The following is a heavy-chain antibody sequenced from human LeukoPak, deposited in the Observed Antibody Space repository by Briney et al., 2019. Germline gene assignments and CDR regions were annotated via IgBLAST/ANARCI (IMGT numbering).Heavy chain of an antibody. CDR2: IYYSGST. CDR1: GGSISSGGYY. V-gene: IGHV4-31*03. D-gene: IGHD3-10*01. Sequence: SQTLSLTCTASGGSISSGGYYWSWIRQHPGKGLEWIGYIYYSGSTYYNPSLKSRVTISVDTSKNQFSLKLSSVTAADTAVYYCAREQRMVRGVITLDYWGQGTLVTVSS. J-gene: IGHJ4*02. CDR3: AREQRMVRGVITLDY.